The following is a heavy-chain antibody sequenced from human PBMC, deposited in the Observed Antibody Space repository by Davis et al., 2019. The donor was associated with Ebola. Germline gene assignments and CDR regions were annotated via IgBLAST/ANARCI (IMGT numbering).Heavy chain of an antibody. J-gene: IGHJ6*02. Sequence: MPSETLSLTCAISGDSVSSNSAAWNWIRQSPSRGLEWLGKKYYRSKWYNDYAVSVKSRITINPDTSKNQFSLQLNSVTPEDTAVYYCASELDYYYGMDVWGQGTTVTVSS. CDR3: ASELDYYYGMDV. CDR2: KYYRSKWYN. D-gene: IGHD6-13*01. V-gene: IGHV6-1*01. CDR1: GDSVSSNSAA.